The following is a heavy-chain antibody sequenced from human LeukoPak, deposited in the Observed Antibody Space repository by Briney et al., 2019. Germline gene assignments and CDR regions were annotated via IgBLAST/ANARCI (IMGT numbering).Heavy chain of an antibody. CDR1: ALTLSIYS. J-gene: IGHJ6*03. CDR3: AEMRGQLKLQYYMDV. Sequence: SLTLSYAPAALTLSIYSMRWARQPPGNWLEGLSTISGSGGSTCYADSVRGQFTISRDNSKNTVYLQMNSLRVEATAVLYCAEMRGQLKLQYYMDVWGPGTTVAVSS. D-gene: IGHD6-6*01. V-gene: IGHV3-23*01. CDR2: ISGSGGST.